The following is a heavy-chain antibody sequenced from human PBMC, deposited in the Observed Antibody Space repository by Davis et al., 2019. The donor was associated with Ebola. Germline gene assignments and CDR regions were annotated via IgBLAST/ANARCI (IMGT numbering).Heavy chain of an antibody. D-gene: IGHD6-19*01. Sequence: GGSLRLSCAASGFSFSSHAMSWVRQAPGKGLDWVSFIGGSGGSTYYADSVKGRFTISRDNSKNTLYLQMNSLRAEDTAVYFCAKDGQWLPYYYGLDVWGQGTTVTVSS. J-gene: IGHJ6*02. CDR1: GFSFSSHA. V-gene: IGHV3-23*01. CDR3: AKDGQWLPYYYGLDV. CDR2: IGGSGGST.